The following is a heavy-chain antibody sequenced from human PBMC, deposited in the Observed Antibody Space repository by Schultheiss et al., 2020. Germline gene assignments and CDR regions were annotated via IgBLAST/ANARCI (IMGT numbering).Heavy chain of an antibody. CDR3: ARQPTGLNYYYYGMDV. V-gene: IGHV4-39*01. D-gene: IGHD3-9*01. Sequence: SQTLSLTCTVSGGSISSSSYYWGWIRQPAGKRLEWIGRIYYSGSTYYNPSLKSRVTISVDTSKNQFSLKLSSVTAADTAVYYCARQPTGLNYYYYGMDVWGQGTTVTVSS. CDR2: IYYSGST. J-gene: IGHJ6*02. CDR1: GGSISSSSYY.